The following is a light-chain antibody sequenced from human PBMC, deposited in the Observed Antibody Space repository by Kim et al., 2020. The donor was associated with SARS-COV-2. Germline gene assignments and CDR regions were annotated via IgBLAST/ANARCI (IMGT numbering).Light chain of an antibody. CDR1: SSNIENYA. V-gene: IGLV1-36*01. CDR2: RDD. Sequence: QRVTISCSGSSSNIENYAVSWYQHLPGKAPRLLIYRDDLLSSGVSDRFSGSKSGTSASLAISGLQSEDEADYYCAVWDGSLNGWVFGGGTKVTVL. CDR3: AVWDGSLNGWV. J-gene: IGLJ3*02.